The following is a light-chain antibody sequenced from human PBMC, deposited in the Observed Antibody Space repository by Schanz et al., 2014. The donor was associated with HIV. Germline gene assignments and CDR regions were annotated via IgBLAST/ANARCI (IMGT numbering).Light chain of an antibody. CDR2: KIS. CDR1: QSLVHSDGNTY. Sequence: DVVMTQSPLSLSVTLGQSASISCRSSQSLVHSDGNTYLNWFQQRPGQSPRRLIYKISNRDSGVPGRFSGSGSDTDFTLKISRVEAEDGGVYYCMQALQAPRTFGQGTKVEIK. J-gene: IGKJ1*01. CDR3: MQALQAPRT. V-gene: IGKV2-30*02.